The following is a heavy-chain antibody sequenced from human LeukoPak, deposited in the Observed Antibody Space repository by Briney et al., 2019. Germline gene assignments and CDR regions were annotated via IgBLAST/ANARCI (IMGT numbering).Heavy chain of an antibody. Sequence: GGSLRLSCAASGFTFSSYAMHWVRQAPGKGREWVAVISYDGNSKYYADSVKGRFTISRDNSKNMLFLHMHSLRAEDTAVYYCARDVTPGGDYYFDYWGQGTLVTVSS. D-gene: IGHD2-21*02. CDR1: GFTFSSYA. V-gene: IGHV3-30-3*01. J-gene: IGHJ4*02. CDR2: ISYDGNSK. CDR3: ARDVTPGGDYYFDY.